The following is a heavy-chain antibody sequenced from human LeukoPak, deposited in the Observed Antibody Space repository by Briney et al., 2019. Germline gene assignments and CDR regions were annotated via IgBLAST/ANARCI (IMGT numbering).Heavy chain of an antibody. V-gene: IGHV4-34*01. J-gene: IGHJ3*02. CDR2: INHSGSA. CDR3: ARMRDNWNVCVFGI. CDR1: GGSFSGDY. Sequence: ASETLSLTCGVYGGSFSGDYWSWVRQPPGKGLEWIGEINHSGSASYNPSLKSRVTISVDTSKIQFSLKLSSVTATDTAVYYCARMRDNWNVCVFGIWGQGTMVTVSS. D-gene: IGHD1-1*01.